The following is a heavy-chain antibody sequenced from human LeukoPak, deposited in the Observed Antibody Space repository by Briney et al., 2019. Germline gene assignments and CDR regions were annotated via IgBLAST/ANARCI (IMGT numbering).Heavy chain of an antibody. J-gene: IGHJ5*02. Sequence: PSETLSLTCTVSGGSISSYYWSWIRQPSGKGLEWIGYIYYSGSTNYNPSLKSRVTISVDTSKNQFSLKLSSVTAADTAVYYCARVGYGNWFDPWGQGTLVTVSS. CDR2: IYYSGST. CDR3: ARVGYGNWFDP. CDR1: GGSISSYY. V-gene: IGHV4-59*01. D-gene: IGHD2-8*01.